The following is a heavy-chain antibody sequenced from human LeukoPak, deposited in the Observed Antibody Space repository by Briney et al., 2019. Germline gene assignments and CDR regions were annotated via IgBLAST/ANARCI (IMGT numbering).Heavy chain of an antibody. V-gene: IGHV4-38-2*01. CDR2: IYHSGST. Sequence: SETLSLTCAVSGYSISSGDYWGWIRQPPGKGLEWIGSIYHSGSTYYNPSLKSRVTISVDTSKNQFSLKLSSVTAADTAVYYCARRERITIFGVVIIGVIDYWGQGTLVTVSS. J-gene: IGHJ4*02. D-gene: IGHD3-3*01. CDR3: ARRERITIFGVVIIGVIDY. CDR1: GYSISSGDY.